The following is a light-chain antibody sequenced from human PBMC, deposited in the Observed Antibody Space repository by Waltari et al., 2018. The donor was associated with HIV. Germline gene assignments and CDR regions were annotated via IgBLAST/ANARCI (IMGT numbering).Light chain of an antibody. Sequence: DIQMTQSTSAMSASVGDRVTITCQSSHESHISLNLSQLKPGKAPKVLIFDDSSLERGVPLRFSCSGSGSDSTFTITILQLEDIATSYCYHYDNDRRDTFGQGTRLEIK. V-gene: IGKV1-33*01. J-gene: IGKJ2*01. CDR2: DDS. CDR1: HESHIS. CDR3: YHYDNDRRDT.